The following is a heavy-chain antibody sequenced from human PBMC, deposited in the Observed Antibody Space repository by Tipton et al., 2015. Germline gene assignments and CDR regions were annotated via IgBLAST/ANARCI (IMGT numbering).Heavy chain of an antibody. CDR1: GGSVSSGSYY. CDR3: ARARGRHGGLFDS. CDR2: ISFSDTT. D-gene: IGHD4-23*01. J-gene: IGHJ4*02. V-gene: IGHV4-61*01. Sequence: GLVKPSETLSLTCTVSGGSVSSGSYYWSWIRQPPWKGLEWIGYISFSDTTHYNPSLKSRVTISVDTSKTQFSLKMSSVTASDTAVYYCARARGRHGGLFDSWGQGILVTVSS.